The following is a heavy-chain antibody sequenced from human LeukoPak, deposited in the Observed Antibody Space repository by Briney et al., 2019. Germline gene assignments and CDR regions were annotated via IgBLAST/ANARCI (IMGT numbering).Heavy chain of an antibody. J-gene: IGHJ4*02. CDR1: GFTFSTYA. Sequence: TGGSLRLSCAASGFTFSTYAMTWVRQAPGKGLEWVSGIIGGAGGTYYADSVKGRFTISGDNSKNTLFLQMNSLRAEDTAVYYCAHGAMYQLDYWGQGTLVTVSS. CDR2: IIGGAGGT. V-gene: IGHV3-23*01. D-gene: IGHD2-2*01. CDR3: AHGAMYQLDY.